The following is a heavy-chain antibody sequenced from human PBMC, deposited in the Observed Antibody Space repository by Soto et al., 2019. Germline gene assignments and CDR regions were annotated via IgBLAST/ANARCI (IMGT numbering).Heavy chain of an antibody. Sequence: SETLSLICTVSGGSISSYYWSWIRQPPGKGLEWIGYIYYSGSTNYNPSLKSRVTISVDTSKNQFSLKLSSVTAADTAVYYCARHVTGYSSSFHYYYYMDVWGKGTTVTVSS. D-gene: IGHD6-13*01. J-gene: IGHJ6*03. V-gene: IGHV4-59*08. CDR1: GGSISSYY. CDR3: ARHVTGYSSSFHYYYYMDV. CDR2: IYYSGST.